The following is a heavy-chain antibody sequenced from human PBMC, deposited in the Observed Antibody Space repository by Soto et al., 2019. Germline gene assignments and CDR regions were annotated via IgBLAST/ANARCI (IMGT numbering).Heavy chain of an antibody. J-gene: IGHJ4*02. D-gene: IGHD1-26*01. CDR1: GDSVSSKSAA. CDR2: TYYRSKWYN. V-gene: IGHV6-1*01. Sequence: SQTLSLTCAISGDSVSSKSAAWNWIGQSPSRGLEWLGRTYYRSKWYNGYAVSVKSRIIINPDTSKNQFSLQLNSVTPEDTAVYYCARSGNEGAVDYWGQGTLVTVSS. CDR3: ARSGNEGAVDY.